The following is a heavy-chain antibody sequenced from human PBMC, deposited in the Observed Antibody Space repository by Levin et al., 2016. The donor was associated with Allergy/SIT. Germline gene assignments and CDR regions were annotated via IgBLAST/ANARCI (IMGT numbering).Heavy chain of an antibody. J-gene: IGHJ4*02. CDR3: TSHSAYSYGSHPDY. CDR2: IRSKAYGGTT. D-gene: IGHD5-18*01. Sequence: GESLKISCTASGFTFGDYAMSWFRQAPGKGLEWVGFIRSKAYGGTTEYAASVKGRFTISRDDSKSIAYLQMNSLKTEDTAVYYCTSHSAYSYGSHPDYWGQGTLVTVSS. V-gene: IGHV3-49*03. CDR1: GFTFGDYA.